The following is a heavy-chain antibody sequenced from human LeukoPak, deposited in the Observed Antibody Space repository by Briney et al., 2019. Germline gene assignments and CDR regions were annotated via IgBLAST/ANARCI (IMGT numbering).Heavy chain of an antibody. Sequence: PGGSLRLPCAASGFTFSSYAMHWVRQAPGKGLEWVAVISYDGSNKYYADSVKGRFTISRDNSKNTLYLQMNSLRAEDTAVYYCARDQVRYFDWLAQYYYYGMDVWGQGTTVTVSS. V-gene: IGHV3-30*04. CDR2: ISYDGSNK. D-gene: IGHD3-9*01. CDR3: ARDQVRYFDWLAQYYYYGMDV. J-gene: IGHJ6*02. CDR1: GFTFSSYA.